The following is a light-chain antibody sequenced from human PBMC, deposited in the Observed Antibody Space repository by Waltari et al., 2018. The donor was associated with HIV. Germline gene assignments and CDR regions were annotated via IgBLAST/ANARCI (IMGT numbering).Light chain of an antibody. CDR2: KDS. CDR3: QSADASDTFLWV. Sequence: SYELTQTPSVSVSPGQTARITCSGDGLSKQYTYWYQQRPGQAPVLVIYKDSERPSGIPELYSGSSSGTTVTLTISGVQAEDEADYYCQSADASDTFLWVFGGGTKVTVL. CDR1: GLSKQY. V-gene: IGLV3-25*03. J-gene: IGLJ3*02.